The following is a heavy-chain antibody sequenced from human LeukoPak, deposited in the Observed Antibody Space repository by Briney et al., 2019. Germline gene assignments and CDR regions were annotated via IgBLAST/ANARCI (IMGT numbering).Heavy chain of an antibody. J-gene: IGHJ5*02. D-gene: IGHD2-8*01. CDR3: ARDPKGGVNWFDP. V-gene: IGHV1-69*05. CDR2: IIPMFGTA. Sequence: SVKVSCKASGGTFSSYAISWVRQAPGQGLEWMGVIIPMFGTANYAQKFQGRVTMTRDMSTSTVYMELSSLRSEDTAVYYCARDPKGGVNWFDPWGQGTLVTVSS. CDR1: GGTFSSYA.